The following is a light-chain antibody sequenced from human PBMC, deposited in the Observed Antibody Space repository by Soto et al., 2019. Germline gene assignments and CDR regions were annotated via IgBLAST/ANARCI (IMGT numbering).Light chain of an antibody. CDR3: QQTFGTPFS. CDR1: QSINSY. Sequence: DLQMTQSPSSLSASVGDRVTITCRASQSINSYLNWYQQKPGKAPKLLIYAASNLQSGVPSRFSGSGSGTDFTLTISSLQPEDFVTYYCQQTFGTPFSFGPGTKVDVK. V-gene: IGKV1-39*01. CDR2: AAS. J-gene: IGKJ3*01.